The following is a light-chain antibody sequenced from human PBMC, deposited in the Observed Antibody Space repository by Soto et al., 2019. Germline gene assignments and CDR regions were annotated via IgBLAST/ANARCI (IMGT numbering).Light chain of an antibody. V-gene: IGLV2-14*01. CDR1: SSDVGGFNY. J-gene: IGLJ1*01. CDR2: EVS. Sequence: QSALTQPASVSGSPGQSITISCTGTSSDVGGFNYVSWYQQHPGKAPKLLVFEVSNRPSGVSYRFSGSKSGNTASLTISVLRAEDEADYYCSSYTSSSTRVFGTGTKVTVL. CDR3: SSYTSSSTRV.